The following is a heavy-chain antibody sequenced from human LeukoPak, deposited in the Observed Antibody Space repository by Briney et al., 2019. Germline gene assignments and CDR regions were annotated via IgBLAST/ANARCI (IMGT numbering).Heavy chain of an antibody. CDR3: ARDRVLKGFGERQPGPTDYYYYYGMDV. J-gene: IGHJ6*02. CDR2: IIPILGIA. V-gene: IGHV1-69*04. Sequence: ASVKVSCKASGGTFSSYAISWVRQAPGQGLEWMGRIIPILGIANYAQKFQGRVTITADKSTSTAYMELSSLRSEDTAVYYCARDRVLKGFGERQPGPTDYYYYYGMDVWGQGTTVTVSS. D-gene: IGHD3-10*01. CDR1: GGTFSSYA.